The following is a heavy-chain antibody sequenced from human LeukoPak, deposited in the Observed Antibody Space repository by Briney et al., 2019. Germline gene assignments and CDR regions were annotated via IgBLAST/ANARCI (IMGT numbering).Heavy chain of an antibody. V-gene: IGHV3-74*01. Sequence: GGSLRLSCEASGFTFSSYWMHWVRQAPGKGLMWVSRVNPDGGTTSYAGSVKGRFTISRDNAKNTLYLQMNSLTAEDTALYYCARVLVGGYWFDPWGQGTLVTVSS. D-gene: IGHD3-16*01. CDR1: GFTFSSYW. J-gene: IGHJ5*02. CDR3: ARVLVGGYWFDP. CDR2: VNPDGGTT.